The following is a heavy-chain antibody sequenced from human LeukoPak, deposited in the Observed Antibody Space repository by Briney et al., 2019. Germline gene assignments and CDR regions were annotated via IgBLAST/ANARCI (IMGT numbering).Heavy chain of an antibody. CDR3: AREHAQDSSGRWGHFDY. CDR1: VGTFSSYA. CDR2: IIPILGIA. D-gene: IGHD3-22*01. J-gene: IGHJ4*02. Sequence: SVKVSCKASVGTFSSYAISWVRQAPGQGLEWMGRIIPILGIANYAQKFQGRVTITADKSTSTAYMELSSLRSEDTAVYYCAREHAQDSSGRWGHFDYWGQGTLVTVSS. V-gene: IGHV1-69*04.